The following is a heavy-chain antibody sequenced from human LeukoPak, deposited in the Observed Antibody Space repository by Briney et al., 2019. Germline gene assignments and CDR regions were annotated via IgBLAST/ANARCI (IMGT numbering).Heavy chain of an antibody. V-gene: IGHV4-4*07. CDR2: ISNIETT. CDR1: GASISNYH. D-gene: IGHD2-15*01. CDR3: ARVSVVAAINWFDP. J-gene: IGHJ5*02. Sequence: SETLSLTCTVSGASISNYHWCWIRQPAGKGLEWIGRISNIETTNYNPSLKSRVTISVDTSKNQFSLKLSSVTAADTAVYYCARVSVVAAINWFDPWGQGTLVTVSS.